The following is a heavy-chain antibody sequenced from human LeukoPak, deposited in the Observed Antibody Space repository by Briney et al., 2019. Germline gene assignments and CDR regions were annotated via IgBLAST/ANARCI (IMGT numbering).Heavy chain of an antibody. CDR1: GGSISSGGYS. CDR2: IYYSGST. V-gene: IGHV4-30-4*07. D-gene: IGHD2-21*02. J-gene: IGHJ4*02. Sequence: PSQTLSLTCAVSGGSISSGGYSWSWIRQPPGKGLEWIGYIYYSGSTNYNPSLKSRVTISVDTSKNQFSLKLSSVTAADTAVYYCARGGVTTFDYWGQGTLVTVSS. CDR3: ARGGVTTFDY.